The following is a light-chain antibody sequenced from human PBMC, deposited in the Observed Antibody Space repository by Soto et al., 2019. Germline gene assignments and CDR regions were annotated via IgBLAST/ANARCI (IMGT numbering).Light chain of an antibody. V-gene: IGKV1-27*01. J-gene: IGKJ4*02. CDR1: QGISNY. CDR3: QKNNSAPRT. Sequence: DVQMTQAPSSLSASVGDRVTITCRASQGISNYLAWYQQKPGKVPKLLIYAASILQSGVPSRLSGSGSGTEFTLTIRSLRPQDVATYYCQKNNSAPRTFGGGTKVEIK. CDR2: AAS.